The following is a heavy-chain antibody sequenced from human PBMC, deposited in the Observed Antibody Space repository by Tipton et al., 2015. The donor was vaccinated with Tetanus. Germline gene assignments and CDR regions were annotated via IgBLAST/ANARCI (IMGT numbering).Heavy chain of an antibody. Sequence: TLSLTCTVSGGSISGPYFWNWIRQRPGRGPEWIGYIYYSGSTYYNPSLKSRLSISVDTSKNQFSLILSSVTAADTAVYYCARATPSGSYFVRYYSMDVWGQGTTVVVSS. CDR3: ARATPSGSYFVRYYSMDV. CDR1: GGSISGPYF. D-gene: IGHD3-22*01. V-gene: IGHV4-30-4*08. J-gene: IGHJ6*02. CDR2: IYYSGST.